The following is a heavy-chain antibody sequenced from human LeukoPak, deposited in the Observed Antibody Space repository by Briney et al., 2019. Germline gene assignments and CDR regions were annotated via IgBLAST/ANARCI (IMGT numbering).Heavy chain of an antibody. CDR2: ISGSGYPI. Sequence: GGSLRLSCTASGFTFSTYEVNWVRQAPGKGLEWVSYISGSGYPIYYADSVKGRFTISRDNAKNSLYLQMNSLRAEDTAIYYCARVRGLEWLLKHLDSWGQGTLVTVSS. J-gene: IGHJ4*02. D-gene: IGHD3-3*01. V-gene: IGHV3-48*03. CDR1: GFTFSTYE. CDR3: ARVRGLEWLLKHLDS.